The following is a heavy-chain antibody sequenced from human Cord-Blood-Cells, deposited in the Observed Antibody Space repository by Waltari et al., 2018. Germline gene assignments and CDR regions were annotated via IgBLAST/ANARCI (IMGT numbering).Heavy chain of an antibody. CDR2: ISSSSSYI. J-gene: IGHJ4*02. V-gene: IGHV3-21*01. D-gene: IGHD1-26*01. CDR3: ARGGIVGAFDY. Sequence: EVQLVESGGGLVKPGGSLRLSCAASGFTFSSYSLNWVRQAPGKGVEWVSSISSSSSYIYYADSVKGRFTISRDNAKNSLYLQMNSLRAEDTAVYYCARGGIVGAFDYWGQGTLVTVSS. CDR1: GFTFSSYS.